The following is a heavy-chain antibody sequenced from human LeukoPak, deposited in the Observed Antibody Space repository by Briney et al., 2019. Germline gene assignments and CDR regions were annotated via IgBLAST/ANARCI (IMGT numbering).Heavy chain of an antibody. Sequence: GGSLRLSCAASGFTFSSYGMHWVRQAPGKGLEWVAVISYDGSNKYYADSVKGRFTISRDNSKNALYLQMNSLRAEDTAVYYCAKDRIAVAGKGQLMYWGQGTLVTVSS. CDR2: ISYDGSNK. J-gene: IGHJ4*02. CDR3: AKDRIAVAGKGQLMY. V-gene: IGHV3-30*18. CDR1: GFTFSSYG. D-gene: IGHD6-19*01.